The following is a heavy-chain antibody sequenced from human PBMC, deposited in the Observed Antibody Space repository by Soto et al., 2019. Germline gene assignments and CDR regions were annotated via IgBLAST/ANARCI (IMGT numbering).Heavy chain of an antibody. J-gene: IGHJ3*02. CDR1: GGSIRSYY. Sequence: PSETLSLPCPVSGGSIRSYYWSWIRQPPGKGLEWIGYIYYSGSTNYNPSLKSRVTISVDTSKNQFSLKLSSVTAADTAVYYCARYCSGGSCYHDAFDIWGQGTMVTVSS. V-gene: IGHV4-59*01. CDR3: ARYCSGGSCYHDAFDI. D-gene: IGHD2-15*01. CDR2: IYYSGST.